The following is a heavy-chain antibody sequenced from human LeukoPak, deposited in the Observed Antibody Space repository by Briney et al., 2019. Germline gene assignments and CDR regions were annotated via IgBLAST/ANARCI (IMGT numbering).Heavy chain of an antibody. CDR1: GFTFNSYA. D-gene: IGHD4-17*01. V-gene: IGHV4-30-4*01. J-gene: IGHJ3*02. CDR2: IYYSGST. CDR3: AREIYDYGDYRYAFDI. Sequence: LRLSCAASGFTFNSYALTWVRQTPGKGLEWIGYIYYSGSTYYNPSLKSRVTISVDTSKNQFSLKLSSVTAADTAVYYCAREIYDYGDYRYAFDIWGQGTMVTVSS.